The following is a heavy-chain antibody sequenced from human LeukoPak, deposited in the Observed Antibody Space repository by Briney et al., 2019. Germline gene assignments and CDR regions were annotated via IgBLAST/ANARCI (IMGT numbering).Heavy chain of an antibody. CDR3: ARRVDAIRWFDP. V-gene: IGHV3-74*03. Sequence: PGGSLRLSCAASGFTFSNYFMHWVRQAPGRGLVWVSRINPDGTNTMYAGSVKGRFTISRDNAKNILYLQMNSLRDDDTAVYYCARRVDAIRWFDPWGQGTLVTVSS. J-gene: IGHJ5*02. D-gene: IGHD2-21*01. CDR2: INPDGTNT. CDR1: GFTFSNYF.